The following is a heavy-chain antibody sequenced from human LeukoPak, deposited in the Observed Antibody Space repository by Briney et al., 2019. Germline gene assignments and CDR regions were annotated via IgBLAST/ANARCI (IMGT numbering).Heavy chain of an antibody. CDR3: TTATKSGTYSRGY. CDR2: IKSKTDGGTT. CDR1: GFTFSNDW. J-gene: IGHJ4*02. V-gene: IGHV3-15*01. D-gene: IGHD1-26*01. Sequence: GGSLRPSCAASGFTFSNDWMNWVRQAPGKGLEWVGRIKSKTDGGTTDYAAPVKGRFTISRDDSKNMLYLQMNSLKTEDTAVYYCTTATKSGTYSRGYWGQGTLVTVSS.